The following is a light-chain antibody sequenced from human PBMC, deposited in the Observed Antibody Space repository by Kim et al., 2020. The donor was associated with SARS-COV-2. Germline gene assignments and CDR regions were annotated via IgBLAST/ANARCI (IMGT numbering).Light chain of an antibody. Sequence: SPVERATLSCRASQSVSTAYLVWYQQKVGQAPRLLLYATSSRAIGVPDRFSGSGSETDFSLTISGLEPDDFAVYYCQQCQTTPLTFGGGTKVDIK. CDR2: ATS. J-gene: IGKJ4*01. V-gene: IGKV3-20*01. CDR3: QQCQTTPLT. CDR1: QSVSTAY.